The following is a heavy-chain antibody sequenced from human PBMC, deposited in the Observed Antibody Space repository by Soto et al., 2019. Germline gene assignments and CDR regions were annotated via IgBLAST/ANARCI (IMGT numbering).Heavy chain of an antibody. CDR1: GFTFSSYA. CDR2: ISGSGGST. V-gene: IGHV3-23*01. J-gene: IGHJ5*02. CDR3: AKDRYCSGGSCTRHAWFDP. Sequence: GGSLRLSCAASGFTFSSYAMSWVRQAPGKGLEWVSAISGSGGSTYYAASVKGRFTISRDNSNNPLYLQMNSLRAEDTAVYYWAKDRYCSGGSCTRHAWFDPWGQGTLVTVSS. D-gene: IGHD2-15*01.